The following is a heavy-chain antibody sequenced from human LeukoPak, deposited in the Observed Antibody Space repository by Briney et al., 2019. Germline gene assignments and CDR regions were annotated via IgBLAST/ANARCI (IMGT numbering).Heavy chain of an antibody. Sequence: SVKVSCKASGGTFSSYDISWVRQAPGQGLEWMGRIIPIFGTANYAQKFQGRVTITTDESTSTAYMELSSLRSEDTAVYYCARENIHCSGGSCYSNDAFDIWGQGTMVTVSS. D-gene: IGHD2-15*01. CDR1: GGTFSSYD. J-gene: IGHJ3*02. CDR3: ARENIHCSGGSCYSNDAFDI. CDR2: IIPIFGTA. V-gene: IGHV1-69*05.